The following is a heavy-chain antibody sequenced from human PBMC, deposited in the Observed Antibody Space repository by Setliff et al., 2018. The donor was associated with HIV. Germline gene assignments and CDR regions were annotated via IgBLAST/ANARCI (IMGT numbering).Heavy chain of an antibody. CDR2: IYNSGGT. D-gene: IGHD6-19*01. V-gene: IGHV4-31*03. Sequence: PSETLSLTCTVSGGYYWSWIRQHPGKGLEWIGYIYNSGGTYYNPSLKSRITMSIDTSKNQFSLNLNSVTAADAAVYYCARGSLITAHYSSGWYWFDPWGQGTLVTVSS. CDR1: GGYY. J-gene: IGHJ5*02. CDR3: ARGSLITAHYSSGWYWFDP.